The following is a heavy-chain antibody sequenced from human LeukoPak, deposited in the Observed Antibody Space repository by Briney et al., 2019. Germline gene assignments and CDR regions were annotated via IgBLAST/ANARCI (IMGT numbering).Heavy chain of an antibody. CDR2: IFYSGST. J-gene: IGHJ4*02. CDR1: GGSISSDSCS. CDR3: ARGPGTWYYY. Sequence: ASQTLSLTCTVSGGSISSDSCSRTWIRQHPGKGLEWIGYIFYSGSTYYNPSLTSRLTISLDTSENQFSLKLSSVTAADTALYYCARGPGTWYYYWGQGTLVTVSS. D-gene: IGHD6-13*01. V-gene: IGHV4-31*03.